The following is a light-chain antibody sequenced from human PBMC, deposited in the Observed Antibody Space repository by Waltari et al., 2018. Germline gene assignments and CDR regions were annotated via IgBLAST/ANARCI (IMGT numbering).Light chain of an antibody. J-gene: IGLJ2*01. CDR3: MIFHGNAWV. CDR2: YKADSDK. CDR1: SGINCGAYR. Sequence: QAVLTQPSSLSASPGASASLTCTLRSGINCGAYRIYWYQQKPGSPPQYLLRYKADSDKGLGSGVPSRFSGSKDASANAGILLISGLQSDDEADYYCMIFHGNAWVFGGGTKLTVL. V-gene: IGLV5-45*03.